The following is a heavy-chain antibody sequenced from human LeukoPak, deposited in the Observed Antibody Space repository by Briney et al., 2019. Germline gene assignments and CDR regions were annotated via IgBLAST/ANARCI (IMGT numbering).Heavy chain of an antibody. D-gene: IGHD2-2*01. CDR1: GGSIGSGRYY. CDR2: IYNSWST. CDR3: ARNITSLIPAGYFDY. Sequence: PSETLSLTCTVSGGSIGSGRYYWAWIRQPPGKGLEWIGSIYNSWSTSYNPSLESRVAMSVDTSKNQFSLRLSSVTAADTAVYYCARNITSLIPAGYFDYWGQGTLVAVSS. V-gene: IGHV4-39*01. J-gene: IGHJ4*02.